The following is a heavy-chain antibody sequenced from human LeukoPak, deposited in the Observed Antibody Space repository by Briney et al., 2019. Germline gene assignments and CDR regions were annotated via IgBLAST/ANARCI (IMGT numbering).Heavy chain of an antibody. V-gene: IGHV4-34*01. CDR1: GGSFSGYY. J-gene: IGHJ4*02. Sequence: SETLSLTCAVYGGSFSGYYWNWIRQPPGKGLEWIGEINHSGSTNYNPSLKSRVTISVDTSKNQFSLKLSSVTAADTAVYYCASENYYGSGSYYRKFDYWGQGTLVTVSS. CDR3: ASENYYGSGSYYRKFDY. CDR2: INHSGST. D-gene: IGHD3-10*01.